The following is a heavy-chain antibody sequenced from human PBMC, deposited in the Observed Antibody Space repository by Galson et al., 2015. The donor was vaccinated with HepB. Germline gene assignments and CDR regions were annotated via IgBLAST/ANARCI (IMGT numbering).Heavy chain of an antibody. CDR3: AKDRANYGSFDY. D-gene: IGHD1-7*01. V-gene: IGHV3-23*01. CDR1: GFTFSNFG. Sequence: SLRLSCAASGFTFSNFGMHWVRQAPGKGLEWVSAISASGSIPYYADSVKGRFTISRDNSQNTLFLQLHSLRAEDTAIYYCAKDRANYGSFDYWGQGTLVTVSS. J-gene: IGHJ4*02. CDR2: ISASGSIP.